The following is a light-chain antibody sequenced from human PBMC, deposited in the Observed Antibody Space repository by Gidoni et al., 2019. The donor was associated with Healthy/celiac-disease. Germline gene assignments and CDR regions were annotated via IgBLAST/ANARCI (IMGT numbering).Light chain of an antibody. CDR2: EVS. J-gene: IGLJ2*01. Sequence: QSALTQPPSASGSPGQSVTISCTGTSSDVGGYTYVSWYQQHPGKAPKLMIYEVSKRPSGVPDRVSGSKSGNTASLTVSGRQAEDEADYYCSSYAGSNNFVVFGGGTKLTVL. CDR3: SSYAGSNNFVV. CDR1: SSDVGGYTY. V-gene: IGLV2-8*01.